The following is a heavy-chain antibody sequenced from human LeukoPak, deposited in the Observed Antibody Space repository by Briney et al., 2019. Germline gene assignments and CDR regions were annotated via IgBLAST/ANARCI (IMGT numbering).Heavy chain of an antibody. Sequence: SETLSLTCTVSGGSLSSGGYYWSWIRQPPGKGLEWIGYIYHSGSTYYNPSLKSRVTISVDRSKNQFSLKLSSVTAADTAVYYCARDNTDCSSTSCYTVVDYWGQGTLVTVSS. CDR2: IYHSGST. D-gene: IGHD2-2*02. CDR1: GGSLSSGGYY. V-gene: IGHV4-30-2*01. CDR3: ARDNTDCSSTSCYTVVDY. J-gene: IGHJ4*02.